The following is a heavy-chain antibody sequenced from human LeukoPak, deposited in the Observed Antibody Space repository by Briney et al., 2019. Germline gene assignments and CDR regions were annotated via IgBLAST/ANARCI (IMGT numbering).Heavy chain of an antibody. CDR3: ARGGGDFDY. D-gene: IGHD3-16*01. CDR2: INHSGST. CDR1: GGSFSGYY. J-gene: IGHJ4*02. V-gene: IGHV4-34*01. Sequence: SETLSLTCAVYGGSFSGYYWSWIRQPPGKGLEWIGEINHSGSTNYNPSLKSRVTISVDTSKNQFSLKLSSVTAADTAVYYCARGGGDFDYWGQGTLVTASS.